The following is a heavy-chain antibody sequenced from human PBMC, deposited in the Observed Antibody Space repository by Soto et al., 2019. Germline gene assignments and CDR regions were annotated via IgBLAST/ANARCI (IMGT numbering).Heavy chain of an antibody. CDR3: AKVRRHISLS. V-gene: IGHV4-34*02. Sequence: QVQLLQWGAGLLKPSETLSLTCTVYGGSFSDYYWSWIRQPPGKGLEWIGEINHTGSTNFNPSLASRVTISVDTSKNQFALKLSSVTAADTAVYYCAKVRRHISLSWGQGTLVTVSS. D-gene: IGHD2-21*01. CDR2: INHTGST. J-gene: IGHJ5*02. CDR1: GGSFSDYY.